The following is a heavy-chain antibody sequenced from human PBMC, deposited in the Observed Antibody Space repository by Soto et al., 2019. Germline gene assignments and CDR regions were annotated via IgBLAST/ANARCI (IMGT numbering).Heavy chain of an antibody. CDR2: IYYSGST. V-gene: IGHV4-39*01. Sequence: KPSETLSLTCTVSGGSISSSSYYWGWIRQPPGKGLEWIGSIYYSGSTYYNPSLKSRVTISVDTSKNQFSLKLSSVTAADTAVYYCARHGRYCSSTSCYGRITMARGDVNWFDPWGQGTLVTVSS. J-gene: IGHJ5*02. D-gene: IGHD2-2*01. CDR3: ARHGRYCSSTSCYGRITMARGDVNWFDP. CDR1: GGSISSSSYY.